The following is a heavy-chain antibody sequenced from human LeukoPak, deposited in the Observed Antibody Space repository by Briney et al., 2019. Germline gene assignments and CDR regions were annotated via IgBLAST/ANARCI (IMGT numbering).Heavy chain of an antibody. V-gene: IGHV3-33*01. J-gene: IGHJ5*02. CDR3: AREHTIAATGTHWFAP. CDR1: GFTFSSYG. Sequence: GGSLRLSCAASGFTFSSYGMHWVRQAPGKGLEWVAVIWYDGSNKQYTDSVKGRFTISRDNSKNTLYLQMNSLRVEDTAVYYCAREHTIAATGTHWFAPWGQGTLVTVSS. CDR2: IWYDGSNK. D-gene: IGHD6-13*01.